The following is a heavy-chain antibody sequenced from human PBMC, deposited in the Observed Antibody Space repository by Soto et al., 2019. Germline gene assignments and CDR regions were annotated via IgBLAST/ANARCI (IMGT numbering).Heavy chain of an antibody. Sequence: QVQLVESGGGVVQPGRSLRLCWAASGFTFSSYAMHWVRQAPGKGLEWVAVISYDGSNKYYADSVKGRFTISRDNSKNTLYLQMNSLRAEDTAVYYCARVPDCSGGSCYEFYWGQGTLVTVSS. CDR3: ARVPDCSGGSCYEFY. D-gene: IGHD2-15*01. CDR1: GFTFSSYA. CDR2: ISYDGSNK. V-gene: IGHV3-30-3*01. J-gene: IGHJ4*02.